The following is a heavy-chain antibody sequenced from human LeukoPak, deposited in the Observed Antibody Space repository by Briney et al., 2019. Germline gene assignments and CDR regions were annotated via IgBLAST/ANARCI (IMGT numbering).Heavy chain of an antibody. D-gene: IGHD6-13*01. V-gene: IGHV4-61*01. CDR1: GGSFSSGSYY. CDR2: IYYSGST. Sequence: SETLSLTCTVSGGSFSSGSYYWTWIRQSPGKGLEWIGNIYYSGSTNYNPSLRSRVIMSVDTSKNQFSLKLSSVTAADTAIYYCAKDFVAAAGRFDYWGQGALVTVSS. CDR3: AKDFVAAAGRFDY. J-gene: IGHJ4*02.